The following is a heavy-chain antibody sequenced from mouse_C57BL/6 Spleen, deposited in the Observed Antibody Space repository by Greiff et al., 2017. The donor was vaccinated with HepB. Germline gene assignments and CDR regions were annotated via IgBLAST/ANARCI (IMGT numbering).Heavy chain of an antibody. Sequence: VQLQQSGAELVKPGDSVKLSCTASGFNIKDYYMHWVKQRTAQGLEWIGRIAPEDGDTKYAPKFQGKATITADTSSNTAYLQLSSLTSEDTSVYYCARTYDGSLGYWGQGTTLTVSS. CDR3: ARTYDGSLGY. V-gene: IGHV14-2*01. CDR2: IAPEDGDT. D-gene: IGHD2-3*01. CDR1: GFNIKDYY. J-gene: IGHJ2*01.